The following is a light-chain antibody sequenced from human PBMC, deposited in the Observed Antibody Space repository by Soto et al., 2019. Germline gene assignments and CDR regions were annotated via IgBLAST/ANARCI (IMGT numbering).Light chain of an antibody. Sequence: DIQMTQSPSTLSGSVGDRVTITCRASQTISSWLAWYQQKPGKAPKLLIYKASTLKSGVPSRFSGSGSGTEFTLTISSLQPDDGATYYFQHYNSYSEAFGQGTKVELK. V-gene: IGKV1-5*03. CDR1: QTISSW. CDR3: QHYNSYSEA. J-gene: IGKJ1*01. CDR2: KAS.